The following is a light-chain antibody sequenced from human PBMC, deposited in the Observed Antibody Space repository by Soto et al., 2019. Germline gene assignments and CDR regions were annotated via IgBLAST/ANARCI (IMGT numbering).Light chain of an antibody. V-gene: IGKV1-39*01. J-gene: IGKJ2*01. Sequence: DIQMTQSPSTLSASVGDTVTVTCRASQSVSGWLAWYQQKPGKAPKLLIHAASSLESGVPSRFSGSGSGTDFTLTISSLQPEDSATYYCQQSYSIPVTFGQGTKVDIK. CDR1: QSVSGW. CDR2: AAS. CDR3: QQSYSIPVT.